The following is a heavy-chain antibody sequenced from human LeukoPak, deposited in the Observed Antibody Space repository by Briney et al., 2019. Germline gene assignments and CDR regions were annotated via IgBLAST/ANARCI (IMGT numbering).Heavy chain of an antibody. Sequence: PGGSLRLSCSASGFTFSTYAVHWVRQAPGKGLEYISAISTNGGSTYYADSVKGRFTISRDNSKNTLYLQMSRLRVEDTAIYYCVTLGLASPSDYWGQGTLVTVSS. J-gene: IGHJ4*02. CDR2: ISTNGGST. D-gene: IGHD3/OR15-3a*01. CDR3: VTLGLASPSDY. V-gene: IGHV3-64D*09. CDR1: GFTFSTYA.